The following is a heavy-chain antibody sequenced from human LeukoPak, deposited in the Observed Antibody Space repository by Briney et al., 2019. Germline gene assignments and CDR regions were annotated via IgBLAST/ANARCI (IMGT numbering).Heavy chain of an antibody. D-gene: IGHD6-6*01. CDR1: GYTFTGYY. Sequence: GASVKVSCKASGYTFTGYYMHWVRQAPGQGLEWMGRINPNSGGTNYAQKFHGRVTMTRDTSISTAYMELSRLRSDDTAVYYCARAYSSLGGIFDYWGQGTLVTVSS. CDR3: ARAYSSLGGIFDY. V-gene: IGHV1-2*06. J-gene: IGHJ4*02. CDR2: INPNSGGT.